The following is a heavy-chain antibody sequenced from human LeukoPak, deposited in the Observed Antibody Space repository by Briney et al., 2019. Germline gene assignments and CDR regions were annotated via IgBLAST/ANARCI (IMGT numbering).Heavy chain of an antibody. Sequence: GGSLRLSCAASGFTFSSYGMSWVRQAPGKGLEWVSAISGSGSSTYYADSVKGRFTISRDNSKNTLYLQMNSLRAEDTAVYYCAKSSDGSISFDQWGQGTLVTVSS. CDR1: GFTFSSYG. D-gene: IGHD1-1*01. CDR3: AKSSDGSISFDQ. CDR2: ISGSGSST. V-gene: IGHV3-23*01. J-gene: IGHJ4*02.